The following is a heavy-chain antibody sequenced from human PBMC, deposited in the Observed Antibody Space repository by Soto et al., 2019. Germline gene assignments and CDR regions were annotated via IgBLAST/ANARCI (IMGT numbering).Heavy chain of an antibody. CDR3: ARAALSAAAIFLSLYP. Sequence: GSAVKVSCKASGYTFNDYKIHWLRQVPGQGLEWMGWINPKSDVTNYAHKFKDRVTMTRDTSTATVYMDRSRLTLDDTAVHHSARAALSAAAIFLSLYPWS. J-gene: IGHJ5*02. V-gene: IGHV1-2*02. CDR1: GYTFNDYK. D-gene: IGHD2-2*01. CDR2: INPKSDVT.